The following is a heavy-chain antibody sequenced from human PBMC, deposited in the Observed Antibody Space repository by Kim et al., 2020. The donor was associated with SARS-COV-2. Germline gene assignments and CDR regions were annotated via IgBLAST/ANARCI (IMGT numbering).Heavy chain of an antibody. D-gene: IGHD3-16*01. J-gene: IGHJ6*03. CDR3: ARAYARYYYYYYMDV. CDR1: GFTFSSYS. V-gene: IGHV3-21*01. CDR2: ISSSSSYI. Sequence: GGSLRLSCAASGFTFSSYSMNWVRQAPGKGLEWVSSISSSSSYIYYADSVKGRFTISRDNAKNSLYLQMNSLRAEDTAVYYCARAYARYYYYYYMDVWGKGTTVTVSS.